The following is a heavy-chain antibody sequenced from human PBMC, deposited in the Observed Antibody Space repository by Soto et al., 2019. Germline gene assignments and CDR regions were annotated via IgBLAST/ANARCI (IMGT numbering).Heavy chain of an antibody. J-gene: IGHJ6*02. CDR2: IYHGDSDT. D-gene: IGHD6-19*01. CDR3: ARLDSGWSGYYYGMDV. V-gene: IGHV5-51*01. CDR1: GYSFTSYW. Sequence: PGESLKISCKGSGYSFTSYWIGWVRQMPGKGLEWMGIIYHGDSDTRYSPSFQGQVTISADKSISTAYLQWSSLKASVTAMYYCARLDSGWSGYYYGMDVWGQGTTVTVSS.